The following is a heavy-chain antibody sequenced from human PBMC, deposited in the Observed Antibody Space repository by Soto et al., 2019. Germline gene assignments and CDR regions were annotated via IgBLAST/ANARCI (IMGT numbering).Heavy chain of an antibody. Sequence: EVQLVESGGGLVQPGGSLKLSCAASGFTFSGSAMHWVRQASGKGLEWVGRIRSKANSYATAYAASVKGRFTISRDDSKNTAYLQMNSLKTEDTAVYYCTRTHVGYSYGDVASYWGQGTLVTVSS. J-gene: IGHJ4*02. V-gene: IGHV3-73*02. D-gene: IGHD5-18*01. CDR1: GFTFSGSA. CDR2: IRSKANSYAT. CDR3: TRTHVGYSYGDVASY.